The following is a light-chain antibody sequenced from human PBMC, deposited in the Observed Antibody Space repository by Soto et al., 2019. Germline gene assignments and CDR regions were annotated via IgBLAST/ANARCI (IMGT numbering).Light chain of an antibody. J-gene: IGKJ4*01. CDR3: QQYDNLPLT. Sequence: DIQMTQSPSTLSGSVGDRVTITCRASQTSSSWLAWYQQKPGKAPKLLIYDASNLETGVPSRFSGSGSGTDFTFTISSLQPEDIATYYCQQYDNLPLTFGGGTKVDIK. CDR1: QTSSSW. V-gene: IGKV1-33*01. CDR2: DAS.